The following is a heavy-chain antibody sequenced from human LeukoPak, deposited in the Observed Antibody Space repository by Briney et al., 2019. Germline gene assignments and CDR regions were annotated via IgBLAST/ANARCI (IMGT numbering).Heavy chain of an antibody. Sequence: PSETLSLTCTVSGGSISSSNWWSWVRQPPGKGLEWIGEIYHSGSTNYNPSLKSRVTISVDKSKNQFSLKLSSVTAADTAVYYCASDEVAAAGIVVRVYWGQGTLVTVSS. CDR2: IYHSGST. V-gene: IGHV4-4*02. CDR1: GGSISSSNW. CDR3: ASDEVAAAGIVVRVY. J-gene: IGHJ4*02. D-gene: IGHD6-13*01.